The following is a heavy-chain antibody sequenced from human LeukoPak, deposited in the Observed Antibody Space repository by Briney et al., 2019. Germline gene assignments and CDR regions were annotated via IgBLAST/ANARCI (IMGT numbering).Heavy chain of an antibody. CDR1: GYTFTSNY. CDR3: ARDGGSYLGNAFDI. J-gene: IGHJ3*02. D-gene: IGHD1-26*01. Sequence: ASVKVSCEASGYTFTSNYIHWVRQAPGQGLEWMGMIYPRDGSTSYAQKFQGRVTVTRDTSTSTVHMELSGLRSEDTAVYYCARDGGSYLGNAFDIWGQGTMVTVSS. V-gene: IGHV1-46*01. CDR2: IYPRDGST.